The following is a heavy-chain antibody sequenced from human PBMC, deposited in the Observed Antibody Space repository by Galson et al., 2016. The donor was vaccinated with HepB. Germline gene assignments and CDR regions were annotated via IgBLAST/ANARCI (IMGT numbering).Heavy chain of an antibody. D-gene: IGHD6-19*01. V-gene: IGHV3-30*04. CDR1: GFTSSDFP. J-gene: IGHJ4*02. CDR2: ISYDGGNK. CDR3: ARGSQWLVFY. Sequence: SLRLSCAASGFTSSDFPMHWVRQAPGKGLEWVAVISYDGGNKYYADSVKGRFTISRDNSKSTLYLQMNSLRGEDTAVYYCARGSQWLVFYWGQGTLVTVSS.